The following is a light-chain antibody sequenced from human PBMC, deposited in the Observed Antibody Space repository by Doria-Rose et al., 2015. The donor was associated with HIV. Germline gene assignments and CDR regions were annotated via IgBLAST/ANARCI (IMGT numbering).Light chain of an antibody. CDR1: QGIRDN. J-gene: IGKJ1*01. CDR2: AAS. V-gene: IGKV1-6*01. CDR3: LQDYDYPWT. Sequence: RVTITCRASQGIRDNLGWYQQKPGKAPELLIFAASSLQSGVPSRFSASGSGTDFTLTISSLQPEDFATYYCLQDYDYPWTFGQGTRVDIK.